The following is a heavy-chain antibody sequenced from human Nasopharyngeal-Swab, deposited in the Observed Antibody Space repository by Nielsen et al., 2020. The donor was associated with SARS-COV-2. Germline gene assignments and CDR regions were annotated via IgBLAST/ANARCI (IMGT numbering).Heavy chain of an antibody. D-gene: IGHD3-10*01. V-gene: IGHV4-34*01. CDR3: ARGFRGTMVRGVYDY. CDR2: LNHSGST. Sequence: SETLSLTCAVYGGSFSGYYWSWIRQPPGKGLEWIGELNHSGSTNYNPSLKSRVTISVDTSKNQFSLKLSSVTAADTAVYYCARGFRGTMVRGVYDYWGQGTLVTVSS. J-gene: IGHJ4*02. CDR1: GGSFSGYY.